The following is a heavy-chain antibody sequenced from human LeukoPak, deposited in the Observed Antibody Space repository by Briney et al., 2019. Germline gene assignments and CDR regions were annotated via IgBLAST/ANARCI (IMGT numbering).Heavy chain of an antibody. D-gene: IGHD2/OR15-2a*01. J-gene: IGHJ4*02. CDR2: ISSSSSGI. Sequence: GGSLRLSCAASGFTFSTCSMNWVRQAPGKGLEWISYISSSSSGIYYADSVKGRFTVSRDNAKNSLYLQMNSLRDEDTAVYYCVRDYRFQVDYWGQGTPVTVSS. V-gene: IGHV3-48*02. CDR1: GFTFSTCS. CDR3: VRDYRFQVDY.